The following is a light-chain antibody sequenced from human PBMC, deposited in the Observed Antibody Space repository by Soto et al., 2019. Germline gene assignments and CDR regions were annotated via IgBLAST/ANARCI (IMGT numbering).Light chain of an antibody. V-gene: IGLV1-44*01. Sequence: QAVVTQPPSASGTPGQRVTISCSGSSSNIGSNTVNWYQQLPGTAPKLLIYSNNQRPSGVPDRFSGSKSGTSASLAISGLQSYDEADYYCAAWEDSLNAYVFAAGTKLTVL. CDR1: SSNIGSNT. CDR3: AAWEDSLNAYV. CDR2: SNN. J-gene: IGLJ1*01.